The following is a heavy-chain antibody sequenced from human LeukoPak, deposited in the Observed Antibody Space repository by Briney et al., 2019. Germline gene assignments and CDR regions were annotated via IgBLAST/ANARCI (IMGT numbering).Heavy chain of an antibody. D-gene: IGHD6-19*01. J-gene: IGHJ4*01. CDR2: IYYSGST. CDR1: GGSISSSTYY. V-gene: IGHV4-39*01. CDR3: ARPYSSGWYNSGLFDY. Sequence: SETLSLTCTVSGGSISSSTYYWGWIRQPPGKGLEWIGSIYYSGSTYYNPSLKSRVTISVDTSKNQFSLKLNSVTAADTAVYSCARPYSSGWYNSGLFDYWGQGTLVTVSS.